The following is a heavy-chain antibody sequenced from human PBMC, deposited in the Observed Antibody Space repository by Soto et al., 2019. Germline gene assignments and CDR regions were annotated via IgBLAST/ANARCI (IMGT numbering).Heavy chain of an antibody. CDR2: INHSGST. V-gene: IGHV4-34*01. D-gene: IGHD6-19*01. J-gene: IGHJ4*02. Sequence: SETLSLTCAVYGGSFSGYYWSWIRQPPGKGLEWIGEINHSGSTNCNPSLKSRVTISVDTSKNQFSLKLSSVTAADTAVYYCARGSLIKGYSSGWTKYYFDYWGQGTLVTVSS. CDR3: ARGSLIKGYSSGWTKYYFDY. CDR1: GGSFSGYY.